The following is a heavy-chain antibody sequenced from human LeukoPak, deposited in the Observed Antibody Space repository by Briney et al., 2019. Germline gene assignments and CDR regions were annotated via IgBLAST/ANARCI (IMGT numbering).Heavy chain of an antibody. D-gene: IGHD4-23*01. Sequence: SETLSLTCGVYGGSFSGYYWSWIRQPPGKGLEWIGEINDSGSTNYNPSLKSRATISADTSKTQYSLNLNTVTAADEAVYYYARPMVGGKRSFDSWGQGTLVTVSS. CDR2: INDSGST. CDR1: GGSFSGYY. V-gene: IGHV4-34*01. J-gene: IGHJ4*02. CDR3: ARPMVGGKRSFDS.